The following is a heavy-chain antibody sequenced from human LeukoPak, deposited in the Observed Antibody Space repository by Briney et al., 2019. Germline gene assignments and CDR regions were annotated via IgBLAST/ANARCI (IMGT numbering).Heavy chain of an antibody. CDR1: GFTFSNAW. D-gene: IGHD6-19*01. Sequence: GGSLRLSCAASGFTFSNAWMSWVRQAPGKGLEWVANIKQDGSEKYYVDSVKGRFTISRDNAKNSLYLQMNSLRAEDTAVYYCAREGGWAYYYYMDVWGKGTTVTVSS. J-gene: IGHJ6*03. V-gene: IGHV3-7*01. CDR2: IKQDGSEK. CDR3: AREGGWAYYYYMDV.